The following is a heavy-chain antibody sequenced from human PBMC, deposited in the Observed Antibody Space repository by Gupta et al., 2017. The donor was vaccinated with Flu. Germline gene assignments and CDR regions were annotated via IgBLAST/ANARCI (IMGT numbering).Heavy chain of an antibody. CDR2: TYYRSKWYN. Sequence: QVQLQQSGPGLVKPSQTLPLTCSISGASVSSNSPPWTWIRQSPSRGLEWLGKTYYRSKWYNDYAVSVKSRITIDPDTSKNQFSLQLNSVTPEDTAVYYCARGAYIGYVYAFDIWGQGTMFTVSS. CDR3: ARGAYIGYVYAFDI. CDR1: GASVSSNSPP. V-gene: IGHV6-1*01. D-gene: IGHD5-12*01. J-gene: IGHJ3*02.